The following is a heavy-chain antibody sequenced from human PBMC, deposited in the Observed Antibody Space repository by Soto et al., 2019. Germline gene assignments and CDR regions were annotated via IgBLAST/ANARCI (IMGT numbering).Heavy chain of an antibody. CDR2: IYYSGST. D-gene: IGHD1-26*01. CDR1: GGSISSSSYY. V-gene: IGHV4-39*01. J-gene: IGHJ6*02. CDR3: YGGCYPLGDPWGMHV. Sequence: PSETLSLTCTVSGGSISSSSYYWGWIRQPPGKGLEWIGSIYYSGSTYYNPSLKSRVTISVDTSKNQFSLKLSSVTAADTAVYYCYGGCYPLGDPWGMHVPGQGTTVTVSS.